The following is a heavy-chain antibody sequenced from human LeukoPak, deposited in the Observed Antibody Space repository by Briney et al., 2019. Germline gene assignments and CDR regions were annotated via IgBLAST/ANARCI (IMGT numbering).Heavy chain of an antibody. D-gene: IGHD6-19*01. CDR2: INPSGGST. CDR1: GYTFTSYY. J-gene: IGHJ3*02. V-gene: IGHV1-46*01. CDR3: ARVSTWVAVAVTGAFDI. Sequence: ASVKVSCKASGYTFTSYYMHWVRQAPGQGLEWMGIINPSGGSTSYAQKFQGRVTMTRDTSTSTVYMELSSLRSEDTAVYYCARVSTWVAVAVTGAFDIWGQGTMVTVSS.